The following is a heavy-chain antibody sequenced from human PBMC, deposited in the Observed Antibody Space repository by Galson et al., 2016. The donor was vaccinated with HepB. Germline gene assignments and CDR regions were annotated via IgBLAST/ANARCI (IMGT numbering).Heavy chain of an antibody. Sequence: SLRLSCAASGFTFSDYEMNWVRQAPGKGLAWVSYISSSGRIIYYTDSVKGRLTISRDNTKNSLYLQMNSLKTEDTAVYFCTRAVRDTAGDSWGQGTLVSVSS. D-gene: IGHD5-18*01. J-gene: IGHJ5*01. CDR1: GFTFSDYE. V-gene: IGHV3-48*03. CDR2: ISSSGRII. CDR3: TRAVRDTAGDS.